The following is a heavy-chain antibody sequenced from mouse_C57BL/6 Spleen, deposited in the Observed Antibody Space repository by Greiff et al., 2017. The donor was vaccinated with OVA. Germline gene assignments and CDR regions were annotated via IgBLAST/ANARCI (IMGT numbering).Heavy chain of an antibody. J-gene: IGHJ4*01. V-gene: IGHV1-69*01. CDR2: IDPSDSYT. CDR3: ARGPLFITTVMDY. D-gene: IGHD1-1*01. Sequence: QVQLQQPGAELVMPGASVKLSCKASGYTFTSYWMHWVKQRPGQGLEWIGEIDPSDSYTNYNQKFKGKSTLTVDKSSSTAYMQLSSLTSEDSAVYYCARGPLFITTVMDYWGQGTSVTVSS. CDR1: GYTFTSYW.